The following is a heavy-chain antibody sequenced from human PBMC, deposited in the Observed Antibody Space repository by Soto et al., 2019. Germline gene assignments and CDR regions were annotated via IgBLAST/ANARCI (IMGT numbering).Heavy chain of an antibody. CDR2: IKQDGSEK. J-gene: IGHJ4*02. CDR3: ARAVAGWRQFYYFDY. Sequence: PGGSLRLSCAASGFTFSSYWMSWVRQAPGKGLEWVANIKQDGSEKYYVDSVKGRFTIYRDNAKNSLYLQMNSLRAEDTAVYYCARAVAGWRQFYYFDYWGQGTLVTVSS. V-gene: IGHV3-7*01. D-gene: IGHD6-19*01. CDR1: GFTFSSYW.